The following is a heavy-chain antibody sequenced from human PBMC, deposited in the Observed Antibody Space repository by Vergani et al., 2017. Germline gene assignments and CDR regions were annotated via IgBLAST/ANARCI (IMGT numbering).Heavy chain of an antibody. CDR1: GGSISSYD. Sequence: QVQLQESGPGLVKPSETLSLTCTVSGGSISSYDWSWIRQPPGKGLEWIGYIYYSGSTNYNPSLKSRVTISVDTSKNQFSLKLSSVTAADTAVYYCARGSRGVIIPDAFDIWGQGTMVTVSS. CDR3: ARGSRGVIIPDAFDI. V-gene: IGHV4-59*01. CDR2: IYYSGST. D-gene: IGHD3-10*01. J-gene: IGHJ3*02.